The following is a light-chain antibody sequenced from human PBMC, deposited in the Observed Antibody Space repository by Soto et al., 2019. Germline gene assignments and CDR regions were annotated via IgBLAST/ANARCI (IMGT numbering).Light chain of an antibody. CDR2: DVS. CDR1: SSDVGGYNY. CDR3: SSYASGTTVV. Sequence: QSALTQPASVSGSPGQSITISCTGTSSDVGGYNYVSWYQQHPDKAPKLMIYDVSNRPSGVSNRFSGSKSGNTASLTISGLQVEDEADYYCSSYASGTTVVFGGGTKLTVL. V-gene: IGLV2-14*03. J-gene: IGLJ2*01.